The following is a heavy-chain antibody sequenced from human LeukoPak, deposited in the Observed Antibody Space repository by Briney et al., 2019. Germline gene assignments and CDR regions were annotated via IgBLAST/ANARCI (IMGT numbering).Heavy chain of an antibody. D-gene: IGHD5-24*01. CDR1: GFTFSSYA. Sequence: GGSLRLSCAASGFTFSSYAMSWVRQAPGKGLEWVSAISGSGGSTYYADSVKGRFTISRDNSKNTLYLQMNSLRAEDTAVYYCAKDGQAEMASARLYYFDYWGQGTLVTVSS. V-gene: IGHV3-23*01. J-gene: IGHJ4*02. CDR2: ISGSGGST. CDR3: AKDGQAEMASARLYYFDY.